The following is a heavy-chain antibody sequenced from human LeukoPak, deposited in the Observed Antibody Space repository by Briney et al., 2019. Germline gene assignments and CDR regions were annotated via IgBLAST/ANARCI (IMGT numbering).Heavy chain of an antibody. V-gene: IGHV3-33*01. Sequence: HPGGSLRLSCAVSGFTFRSYGMHWVRQAPGKGLEWVAVIWYDGSNEYYADSVKGRFTISRDNSKNTLYLQMNSLRAADTAVYYCARVHNAFDIWGQGTMVTVSS. CDR3: ARVHNAFDI. CDR2: IWYDGSNE. J-gene: IGHJ3*02. CDR1: GFTFRSYG.